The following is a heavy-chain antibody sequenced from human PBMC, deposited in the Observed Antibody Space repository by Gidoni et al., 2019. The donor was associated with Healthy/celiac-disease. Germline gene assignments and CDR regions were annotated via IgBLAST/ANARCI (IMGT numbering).Heavy chain of an antibody. D-gene: IGHD3-22*01. J-gene: IGHJ4*02. CDR2: IYYSGST. CDR3: ARRLYYYDSSGYNS. Sequence: QLQLQESGPGLVQPSETLSLTCTVSGGSISSSSYYWGWIRQPPGKGLAWIGSIYYSGSTYYNPSLKSRVTISVDTSKNQFSLKLSSVTAADTAVYYCARRLYYYDSSGYNSWGQGTLVTVSS. V-gene: IGHV4-39*01. CDR1: GGSISSSSYY.